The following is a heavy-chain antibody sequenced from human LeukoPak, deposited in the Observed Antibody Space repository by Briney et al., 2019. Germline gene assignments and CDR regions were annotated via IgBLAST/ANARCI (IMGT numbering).Heavy chain of an antibody. CDR2: ITGTGGST. Sequence: GGSLRLSCAASGFSLSTYSVSWVRQPPGKGLEWVSGITGTGGSTYYADSVKGRFTVSRDTSKNTLYLQMNSLRAEDTAIYYCAKDHGTAVAGFYYWGQGTLVTVSS. J-gene: IGHJ4*02. CDR1: GFSLSTYS. D-gene: IGHD6-19*01. CDR3: AKDHGTAVAGFYY. V-gene: IGHV3-23*01.